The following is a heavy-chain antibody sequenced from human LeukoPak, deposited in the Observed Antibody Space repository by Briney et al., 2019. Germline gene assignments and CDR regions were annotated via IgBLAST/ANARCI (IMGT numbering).Heavy chain of an antibody. D-gene: IGHD4-17*01. V-gene: IGHV1-2*02. CDR1: GYTFTGYY. CDR3: ARGGPVAYYGWFDP. CDR2: INPNSGGT. J-gene: IGHJ5*02. Sequence: GASVKASCKASGYTFTGYYMHWVRQAPGQGLEWMGWINPNSGGTNYAQKFQGRVTMTRDTSISTAYMELSRLRSDDTAVYYCARGGPVAYYGWFDPWGQGTLVTVSS.